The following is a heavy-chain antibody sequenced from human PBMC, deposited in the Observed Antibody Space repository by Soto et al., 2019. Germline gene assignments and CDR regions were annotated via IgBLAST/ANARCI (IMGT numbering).Heavy chain of an antibody. Sequence: SETLSLTCTVSGGSISSGDYYWSWIRQPPGKGLEWIGYIYYSGSTYYNPSLKSRVTISVDTSKNQFSLKLSPVTAADTAVYYCARDNILGILYGGMDVWGKGTKVTVSS. CDR1: GGSISSGDYY. CDR3: ARDNILGILYGGMDV. CDR2: IYYSGST. V-gene: IGHV4-30-4*01. D-gene: IGHD3-3*01. J-gene: IGHJ6*04.